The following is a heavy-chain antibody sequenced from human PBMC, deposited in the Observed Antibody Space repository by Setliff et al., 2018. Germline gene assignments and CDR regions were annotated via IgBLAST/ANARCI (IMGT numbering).Heavy chain of an antibody. CDR1: GGSISSRTYY. Sequence: SETLSLTCNVSGGSISSRTYYWSWIRQPAGKGLEWIGHIYTSWSTNYTPSLKSRVTMSVDTTKNQFSLKLTSVTAADTAVYYCARVSGFLYVDVWGKGTTVTVS. V-gene: IGHV4-61*09. CDR2: IYTSWST. CDR3: ARVSGFLYVDV. J-gene: IGHJ6*03. D-gene: IGHD3-3*01.